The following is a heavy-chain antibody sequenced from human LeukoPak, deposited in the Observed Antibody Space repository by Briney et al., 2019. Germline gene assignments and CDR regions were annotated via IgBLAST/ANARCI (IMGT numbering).Heavy chain of an antibody. D-gene: IGHD2-15*01. CDR2: IIPIFGTA. Sequence: ASVKVSCKASGGTFSSYTISWVRQAPGQGLEWMGGIIPIFGTANYAQKFQGRVTITADESTSTAYMELSSLRSEDTAVYYCSSWVGGYYYYMDVWGKGTTVTVSS. CDR3: SSWVGGYYYYMDV. CDR1: GGTFSSYT. V-gene: IGHV1-69*13. J-gene: IGHJ6*03.